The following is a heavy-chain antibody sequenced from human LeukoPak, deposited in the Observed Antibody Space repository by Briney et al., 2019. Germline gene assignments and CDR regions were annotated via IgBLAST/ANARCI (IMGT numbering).Heavy chain of an antibody. D-gene: IGHD3-10*01. J-gene: IGHJ4*02. CDR2: INRGGDT. CDR1: GGSFSGYY. Sequence: SETQSLTCAVYGGSFSGYYWGWTRQPPGKGLEWIGEINRGGDTNYNPSLKSRVTISLDTSKNQFSLKLSSVTAADTAVYYCARGYGSGSYYNYWGQGTLVTVSS. V-gene: IGHV4-34*01. CDR3: ARGYGSGSYYNY.